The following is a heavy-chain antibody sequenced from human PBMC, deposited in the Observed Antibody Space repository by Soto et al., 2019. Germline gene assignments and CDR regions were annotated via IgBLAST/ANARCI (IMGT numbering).Heavy chain of an antibody. CDR2: IIPIFGTA. V-gene: IGHV1-69*01. D-gene: IGHD2-2*01. J-gene: IGHJ6*02. Sequence: QVQLVQSGAEVKKPGSSVKVSCKASGGTFSSYAISWVRQAPGQGVEWMGGIIPIFGTANYAQKFQGRVTITADESTSTAYMELSSLRSEDTAVYYCARCGVVPAAEGTYYYYGMDVWGQGTTVTVSS. CDR3: ARCGVVPAAEGTYYYYGMDV. CDR1: GGTFSSYA.